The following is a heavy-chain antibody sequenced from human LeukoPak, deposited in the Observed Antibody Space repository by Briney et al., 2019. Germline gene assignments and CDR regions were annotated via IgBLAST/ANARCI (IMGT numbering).Heavy chain of an antibody. Sequence: GRSLRLSCVASGFTFNDYAMHWVRQAAGKGLEWVSGLSWHSGSIVYADSVKGRFIIYRDNAKNSLYLEMNSLRPEDSALYYCAKETKVGENLYYFDYWGRGTLVTVSS. D-gene: IGHD1-26*01. CDR3: AKETKVGENLYYFDY. J-gene: IGHJ4*02. V-gene: IGHV3-9*01. CDR1: GFTFNDYA. CDR2: LSWHSGSI.